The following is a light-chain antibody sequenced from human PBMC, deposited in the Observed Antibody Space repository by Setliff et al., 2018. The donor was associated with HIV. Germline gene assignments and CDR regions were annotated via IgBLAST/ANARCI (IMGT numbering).Light chain of an antibody. J-gene: IGLJ2*01. V-gene: IGLV2-11*01. Sequence: QSALTQPRSVSGSPGQSVTISCTGTSSDVGHFNYVSWYQQHPGKVPKLMVYDVTKRPSGVPDRFSGSKSGNTASLTISGLQAEDEADYYCYSFAGDYVVFGGGTRSPS. CDR3: YSFAGDYVV. CDR1: SSDVGHFNY. CDR2: DVT.